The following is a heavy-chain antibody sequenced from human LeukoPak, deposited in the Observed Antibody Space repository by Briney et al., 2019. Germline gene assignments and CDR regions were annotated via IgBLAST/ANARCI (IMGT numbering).Heavy chain of an antibody. J-gene: IGHJ5*02. CDR3: AKDSGNRDNWFDP. D-gene: IGHD1-14*01. Sequence: PGGSLRLSCAASGXXXXXXGXXXXXXAXGXXLXXGXXISYDXRKMKYADSVKGRFTISRDNSKNTLYLQMNSLRAEDTAVYYCAKDSGNRDNWFDPWGQGTLVTVSS. CDR2: ISYDXRKM. V-gene: IGHV3-30*18. CDR1: GXXXXXXG.